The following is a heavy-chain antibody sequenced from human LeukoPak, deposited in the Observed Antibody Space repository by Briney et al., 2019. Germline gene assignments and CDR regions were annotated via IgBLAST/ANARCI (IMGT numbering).Heavy chain of an antibody. CDR2: ISAYNGNT. CDR1: GYTFTSYG. D-gene: IGHD2-2*01. Sequence: ASVKVSCKASGYTFTSYGISWVRQAPGQGLEWMGWISAYNGNTNYAQKLQGRVTMTTDTSTSTAYMELRSLRSDDTAVYYCARDGVGYCSSTSCLEYLQHWGQGTLVTVSS. V-gene: IGHV1-18*01. J-gene: IGHJ1*01. CDR3: ARDGVGYCSSTSCLEYLQH.